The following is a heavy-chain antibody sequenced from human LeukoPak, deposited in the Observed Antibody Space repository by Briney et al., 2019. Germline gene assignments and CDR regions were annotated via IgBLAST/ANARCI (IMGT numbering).Heavy chain of an antibody. J-gene: IGHJ4*02. CDR1: GESFSGYY. CDR2: INHSGST. D-gene: IGHD3-10*01. Sequence: SETLSLTCAVYGESFSGYYWSWIRQPPGKGLEWIGEINHSGSTNYNPSLKSRVTLSVDTSKNQFSLKLSSVTAADTAVYYCARDLMVRGVWSFDYWGQGTLVTVSS. CDR3: ARDLMVRGVWSFDY. V-gene: IGHV4-34*01.